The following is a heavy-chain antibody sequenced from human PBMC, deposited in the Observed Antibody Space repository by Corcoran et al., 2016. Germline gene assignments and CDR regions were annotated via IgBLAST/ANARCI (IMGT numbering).Heavy chain of an antibody. D-gene: IGHD3-22*01. CDR3: ARDRYYYDSSGYYYVLTWFDP. CDR2: INHSGST. V-gene: IGHV4-34*01. J-gene: IGHJ5*02. CDR1: GGSFSGYY. Sequence: QVQLQQWGAGLLKPSETLSLTCAVYGGSFSGYYWSWIRQPPGKGLEWIGEINHSGSTNYNPSLKSRVTISVDTSKNQFSLKLSSVTAADTAVYYCARDRYYYDSSGYYYVLTWFDPWGQGTLVTVSS.